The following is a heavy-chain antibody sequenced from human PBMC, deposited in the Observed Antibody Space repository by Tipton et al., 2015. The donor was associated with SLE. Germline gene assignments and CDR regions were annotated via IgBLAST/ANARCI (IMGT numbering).Heavy chain of an antibody. J-gene: IGHJ4*02. D-gene: IGHD2/OR15-2a*01. CDR1: GASIGSGSHF. Sequence: TLSLTCTVSGASIGSGSHFWTWIRQLAGKGPEYVGRIHTTGSTNYNPSLRSRVTMSVDTSKNQFSLKVTSVTASDTAVYYCARDTGNPPNYFDYGGQGSLVTVSS. CDR2: IHTTGST. V-gene: IGHV4-61*02. CDR3: ARDTGNPPNYFDY.